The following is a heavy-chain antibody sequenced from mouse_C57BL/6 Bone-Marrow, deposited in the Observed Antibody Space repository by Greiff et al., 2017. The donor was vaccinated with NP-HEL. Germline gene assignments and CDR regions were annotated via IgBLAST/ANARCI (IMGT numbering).Heavy chain of an antibody. J-gene: IGHJ3*01. Sequence: EVKLVGSGRGLVHPGGSMKLSCVASGFTFSNYWMNWVRQAPEKGLEWVAQIRLKSDNYATHYALSVKGRFTISRDDSKSSVYLQMNDLSAEFTGIYYCTQLEAWFAYWGQGTLVTVSA. V-gene: IGHV6-3*01. CDR2: IRLKSDNYAT. CDR3: TQLEAWFAY. D-gene: IGHD4-1*02. CDR1: GFTFSNYW.